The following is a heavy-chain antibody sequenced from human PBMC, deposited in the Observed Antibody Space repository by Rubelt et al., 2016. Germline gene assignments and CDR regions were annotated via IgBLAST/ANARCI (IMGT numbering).Heavy chain of an antibody. D-gene: IGHD4-23*01. CDR3: ARAASSYGGNPLFDN. CDR2: MYHSGTT. J-gene: IGHJ4*02. V-gene: IGHV4-38-2*02. CDR1: GYSISSGYY. Sequence: QVQLQESGPGLVKPSETLSLSCTVSGYSISSGYYWGWIRQSPGKGLEWIGSMYHSGTTYCNPALKSRVTISVDTSKNQISLKLSSVTAADTAVYYCARAASSYGGNPLFDNWGQGTLVTVSS.